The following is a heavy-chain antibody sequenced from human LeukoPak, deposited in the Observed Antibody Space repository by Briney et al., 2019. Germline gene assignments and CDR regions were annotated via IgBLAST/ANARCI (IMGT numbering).Heavy chain of an antibody. CDR3: ARTPYDFWSGYYLTIDYFDY. V-gene: IGHV4-4*07. J-gene: IGHJ4*02. CDR2: IYTSGST. CDR1: GGSISSYY. D-gene: IGHD3-3*01. Sequence: PSETLSLTCTVSGGSISSYYWSWIRQPAGKGLEWIGRIYTSGSTNYNPSLKSRVTMSVDTSKNQFSLKLSPVTAADTAVYYCARTPYDFWSGYYLTIDYFDYWGQGTLVTVSS.